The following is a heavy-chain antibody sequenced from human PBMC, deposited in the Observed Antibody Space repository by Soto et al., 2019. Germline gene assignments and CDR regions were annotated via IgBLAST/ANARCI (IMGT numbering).Heavy chain of an antibody. D-gene: IGHD3-3*01. CDR3: ASLGRTIFGVVIGYYYGMDV. CDR2: MNPNSGNT. Sequence: ASVKVSCKASGHTFTSYDINWVRQATGQGLEWMGWMNPNSGNTGYAQKFQGRVTMTRNTSISTAYMELSSLRSEDTAVYYCASLGRTIFGVVIGYYYGMDVWGQGTTVTVSS. V-gene: IGHV1-8*01. CDR1: GHTFTSYD. J-gene: IGHJ6*02.